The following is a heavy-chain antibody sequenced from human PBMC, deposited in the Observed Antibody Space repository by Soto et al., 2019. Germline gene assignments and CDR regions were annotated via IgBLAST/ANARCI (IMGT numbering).Heavy chain of an antibody. CDR3: AKEGEGYYDSSGYADY. CDR1: GFTFSSYA. Sequence: EVQLLESGGGLVQPGGSLRLSCAASGFTFSSYAMSWVRQAPGKGLEWVSAISGSGGSTYYADSVEGRFTISRDNSKNTLYLQMNSLRAEDTAVYYCAKEGEGYYDSSGYADYWGQGTLVTVSS. J-gene: IGHJ4*02. D-gene: IGHD3-22*01. CDR2: ISGSGGST. V-gene: IGHV3-23*01.